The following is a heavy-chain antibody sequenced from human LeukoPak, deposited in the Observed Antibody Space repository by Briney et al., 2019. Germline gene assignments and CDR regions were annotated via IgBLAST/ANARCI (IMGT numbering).Heavy chain of an antibody. Sequence: SETLSLTCAVYGGSFSGYYWSWIRQPPGKGLEWIGEINHSGSTNYNPSLKRRVTISLDTSKNQFSLKLSSVTAADTAVYYCARGVTDPNWGQGTLVTVCS. J-gene: IGHJ4*02. D-gene: IGHD3-16*01. V-gene: IGHV4-34*01. CDR3: ARGVTDPN. CDR1: GGSFSGYY. CDR2: INHSGST.